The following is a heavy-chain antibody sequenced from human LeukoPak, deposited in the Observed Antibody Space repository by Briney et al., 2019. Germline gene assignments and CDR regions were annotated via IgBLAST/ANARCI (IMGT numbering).Heavy chain of an antibody. CDR1: GGSFSGYY. CDR2: INHSGST. D-gene: IGHD2-2*01. Sequence: PSETLSLTCAVYGGSFSGYYWSWIRQPPGKGLEWIGEINHSGSTNYNPSLKSRVTISVDTSKNQFPLKLSSVTAADTAVYYCARVRCSSTSCYEHWFDPWGQGTLVTVSS. V-gene: IGHV4-34*01. J-gene: IGHJ5*02. CDR3: ARVRCSSTSCYEHWFDP.